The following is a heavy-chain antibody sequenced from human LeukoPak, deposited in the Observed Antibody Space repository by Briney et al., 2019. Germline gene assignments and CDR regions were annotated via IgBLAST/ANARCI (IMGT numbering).Heavy chain of an antibody. CDR1: GYSFSDYS. CDR2: INPNSGGT. J-gene: IGHJ4*02. V-gene: IGHV1-2*06. CDR3: ARGGSGSGYLYYFDF. D-gene: IGHD3-10*01. Sequence: GASVKVSCKASGYSFSDYSTHWVRQAPEQGLEWMGRINPNSGGTSYAQNFQGRVSMTRDTSISTTYMELSGLTSDDTAVYYCARGGSGSGYLYYFDFWGQGPLVSVSS.